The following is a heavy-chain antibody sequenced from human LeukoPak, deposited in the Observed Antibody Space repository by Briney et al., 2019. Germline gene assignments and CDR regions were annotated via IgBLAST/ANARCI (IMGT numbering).Heavy chain of an antibody. V-gene: IGHV1-2*02. D-gene: IGHD3-9*01. CDR3: AAPDGGGVLRYFDWLLNDAFEI. J-gene: IGHJ3*02. Sequence: GASVKVSCKASGYTFTGYYMHWVRQAPGQGLEWMGWINPNSGGTNYAQKFQGRVTMTRDTSISTAYMELSRLRSDDTAVYYCAAPDGGGVLRYFDWLLNDAFEIWGQGTMVTVSS. CDR2: INPNSGGT. CDR1: GYTFTGYY.